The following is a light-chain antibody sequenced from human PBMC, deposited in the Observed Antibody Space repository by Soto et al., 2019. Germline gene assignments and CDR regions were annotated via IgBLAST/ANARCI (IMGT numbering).Light chain of an antibody. CDR1: SSDVGGYNY. CDR2: DVS. CDR3: SSYTSSSLYL. J-gene: IGLJ1*01. V-gene: IGLV2-14*01. Sequence: QSVLAQPASVSGSPGQSITISCTGTSSDVGGYNYVSWYQQHPGKAPKLMIYDVSNRPSGVSNRFSGSKSGNTASLTISGLQAEDEADYYCSSYTSSSLYLFGTGTKVTV.